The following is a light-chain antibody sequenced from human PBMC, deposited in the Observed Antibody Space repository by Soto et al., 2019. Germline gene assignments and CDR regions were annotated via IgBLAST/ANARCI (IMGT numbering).Light chain of an antibody. V-gene: IGLV2-11*01. J-gene: IGLJ1*01. CDR2: DVS. CDR1: SSDVGGYNY. CDR3: CSYAGSYTFGV. Sequence: QSALTQPRSVSGSPGQSVTISCTGTSSDVGGYNYVSWYQQHPGKAPKLMIYDVSKRPSGVPDRFSDSNSGNTASLTISGLQAEDEADYYCCSYAGSYTFGVFGTGTKLTVL.